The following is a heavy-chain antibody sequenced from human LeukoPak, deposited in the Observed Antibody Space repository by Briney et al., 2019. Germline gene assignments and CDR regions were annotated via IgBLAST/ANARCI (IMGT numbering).Heavy chain of an antibody. J-gene: IGHJ5*02. CDR2: ISYDGSNI. CDR1: GFTFSSYG. D-gene: IGHD1-26*01. CDR3: TKPVGAPVRGWFDP. V-gene: IGHV3-33*05. Sequence: PGGSLRLSCAASGFTFSSYGMHWVRQAPGKGLEWVAVISYDGSNIYYADSVKGRFTSSRDNFRNTLYLQMNYLRVDDTAIYYCTKPVGAPVRGWFDPWGQGTLVTVSS.